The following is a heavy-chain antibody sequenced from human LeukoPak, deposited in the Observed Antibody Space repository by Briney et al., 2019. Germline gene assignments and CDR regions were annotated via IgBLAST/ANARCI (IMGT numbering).Heavy chain of an antibody. Sequence: GRSLRLSCAAYGFTFSSYGMHWVRQAPGKGLEWVGVIWYDGSNKYYADSVKGRFTISRDNYKNTLYVQMNSLRAEETAVYYCARDNVAAAGYYYYYGMDVSGKGTTVTVSS. J-gene: IGHJ6*04. CDR2: IWYDGSNK. CDR1: GFTFSSYG. V-gene: IGHV3-33*01. CDR3: ARDNVAAAGYYYYYGMDV. D-gene: IGHD6-13*01.